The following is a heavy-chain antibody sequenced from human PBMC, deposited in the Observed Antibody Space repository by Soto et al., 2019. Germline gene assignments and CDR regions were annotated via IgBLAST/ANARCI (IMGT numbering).Heavy chain of an antibody. CDR3: ARLGHYNDNVDYYFDY. V-gene: IGHV4-39*01. CDR2: IYYSGVT. Sequence: PSETLSLTCTVSGGSISSSSYYWGWIRQPPGKGLEWIGCIYYSGVTHTNPSLKSRLTISIDTSRNQFSLKLTSMTAADTAVYFCARLGHYNDNVDYYFDYWGQGSLVTVSS. CDR1: GGSISSSSYY. D-gene: IGHD3-22*01. J-gene: IGHJ4*02.